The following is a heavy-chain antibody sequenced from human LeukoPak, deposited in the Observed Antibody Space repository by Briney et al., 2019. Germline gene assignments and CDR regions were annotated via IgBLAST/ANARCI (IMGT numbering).Heavy chain of an antibody. J-gene: IGHJ2*01. Sequence: SETLSLTCTVSGGSISGHYWSWIRQPPGKGLEWIGYIYYSGTTHYNPSLKSRVTISVDTSTHLFSLKLSSVTAADTAVYYCARNRESYFDVWGRGTLVTVSS. CDR3: ARNRESYFDV. CDR2: IYYSGTT. V-gene: IGHV4-59*11. CDR1: GGSISGHY.